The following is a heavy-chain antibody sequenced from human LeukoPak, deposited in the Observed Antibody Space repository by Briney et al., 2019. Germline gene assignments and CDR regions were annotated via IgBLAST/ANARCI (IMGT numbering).Heavy chain of an antibody. J-gene: IGHJ4*02. CDR3: ARIPSGYDFDFVFDY. V-gene: IGHV3-21*01. CDR1: GFTFRSYS. CDR2: ISSSSSYI. Sequence: PGGSLRLSCAASGFTFRSYSMSWVRQAPGKGLEWVSSISSSSSYIYYADSVKGRFTISRDNAKNSLYLQMNSLRAEDTAVYYCARIPSGYDFDFVFDYRGQGTLVTVSS. D-gene: IGHD5-12*01.